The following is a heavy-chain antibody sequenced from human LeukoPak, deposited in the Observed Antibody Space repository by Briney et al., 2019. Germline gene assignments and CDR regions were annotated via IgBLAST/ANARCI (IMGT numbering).Heavy chain of an antibody. D-gene: IGHD1-26*01. Sequence: ASVKVSCKASGYTFTGYYMHCVRQAPGQGLEWMGWINPNSGGTNYAQKFQGRVTMTRDTSISTAYMELSRLRSDDTAVYYCARVGHSGLGWELLARNDEYYFDYWGQGTLVTVSS. CDR3: ARVGHSGLGWELLARNDEYYFDY. V-gene: IGHV1-2*02. CDR1: GYTFTGYY. CDR2: INPNSGGT. J-gene: IGHJ4*02.